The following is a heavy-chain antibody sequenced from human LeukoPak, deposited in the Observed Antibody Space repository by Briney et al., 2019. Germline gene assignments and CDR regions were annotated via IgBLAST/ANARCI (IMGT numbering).Heavy chain of an antibody. D-gene: IGHD1-26*01. Sequence: PGGSLRLSCAASGFSFSSYEMNWVRQAPGKGLEWISYISSRASTIYYADSVKGRFTISRDNAKNSLYLQMNSLRAEDTAVYYCARDSGSGTSRSLDYMDVWGKGTTVTISS. V-gene: IGHV3-48*03. J-gene: IGHJ6*03. CDR3: ARDSGSGTSRSLDYMDV. CDR1: GFSFSSYE. CDR2: ISSRASTI.